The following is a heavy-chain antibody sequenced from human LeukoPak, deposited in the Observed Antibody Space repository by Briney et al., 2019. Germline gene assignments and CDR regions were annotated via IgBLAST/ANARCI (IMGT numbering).Heavy chain of an antibody. V-gene: IGHV1-24*01. J-gene: IGHJ3*02. CDR2: FDPEDGET. D-gene: IGHD3-22*01. CDR3: ATQWPRYYDSTGRLDAFDI. Sequence: HWVRQAXGKGLEWMGGFDPEDGETVYAQKFQGRVTMTEDTSTDTAYMELSSLRSEDTAVYYCATQWPRYYDSTGRLDAFDIWGQGTMVTVSS.